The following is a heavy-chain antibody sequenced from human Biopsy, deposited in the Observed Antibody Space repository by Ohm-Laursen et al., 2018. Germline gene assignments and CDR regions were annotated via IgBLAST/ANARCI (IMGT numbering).Heavy chain of an antibody. CDR1: GGSISSYY. Sequence: SDTLSLTCTVSGGSISSYYWTWIRQPPGKGLEWIGDVYYSGSTDYNPSLKSRVTISLDTSKNQFSLKLSSVTAADTAIYYCAREAIGAATAFDIWGQGTMVTVSS. CDR2: VYYSGST. D-gene: IGHD6-25*01. J-gene: IGHJ3*02. CDR3: AREAIGAATAFDI. V-gene: IGHV4-59*01.